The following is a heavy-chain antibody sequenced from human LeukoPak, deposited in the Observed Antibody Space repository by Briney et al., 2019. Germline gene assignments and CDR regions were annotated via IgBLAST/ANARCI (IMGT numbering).Heavy chain of an antibody. CDR1: GGSFSGYY. CDR2: INHSGST. CDR3: ARIQDIVVVPAAVNWFDP. V-gene: IGHV4-34*01. Sequence: SEILSLTCAVYGGSFSGYYWSWIRQPPGKGLEWIGEINHSGSTNYNPSLKSRVTISVDTSKNQFSLKLSSVTAAGTAVYYCARIQDIVVVPAAVNWFDPWGQGTLVTVSS. D-gene: IGHD2-2*01. J-gene: IGHJ5*02.